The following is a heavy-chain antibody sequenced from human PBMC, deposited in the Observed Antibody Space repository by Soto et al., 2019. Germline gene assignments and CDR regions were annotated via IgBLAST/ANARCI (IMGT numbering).Heavy chain of an antibody. Sequence: EVQLLESGGGLVQPGGSLRLSCAASGFTFSSYAMSWVRQAPGKGLEWVSAISGSGGSTYYADSVKGRFSISRDNSKNPLYLQMNSRRAEDTAVYYCAKGGRAEDYFDYWGQGTLVTVSS. CDR3: AKGGRAEDYFDY. D-gene: IGHD2-15*01. V-gene: IGHV3-23*01. CDR2: ISGSGGST. CDR1: GFTFSSYA. J-gene: IGHJ4*02.